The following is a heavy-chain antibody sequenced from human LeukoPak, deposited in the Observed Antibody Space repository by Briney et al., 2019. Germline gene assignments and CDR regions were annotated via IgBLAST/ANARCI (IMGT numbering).Heavy chain of an antibody. CDR1: GFSFSNYA. Sequence: GGSLRLSCAASGFSFSNYAMGWVRQAPGKGLEWVSGISGFIGSTSYAEFVRGRFTISRDNSKNTLCLQMNSLRAEDTAVYYCAKTLRYFDWIFDYWGQGTLVTVSS. V-gene: IGHV3-23*01. D-gene: IGHD3-9*01. J-gene: IGHJ4*02. CDR2: ISGFIGST. CDR3: AKTLRYFDWIFDY.